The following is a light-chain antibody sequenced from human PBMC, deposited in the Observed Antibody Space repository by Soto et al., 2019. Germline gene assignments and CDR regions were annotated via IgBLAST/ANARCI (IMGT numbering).Light chain of an antibody. CDR1: QGIARY. Sequence: DIQLIQSPSSLSASVRDRVTISCRASQGIARYLNWYQQKPGKAPKLLIYAASSLQSGVPSRFSGSGSGTDFTLTISSLQPEDSATYYCQQSYSTPPTFGQGTKLEIK. J-gene: IGKJ2*01. CDR2: AAS. V-gene: IGKV1-39*01. CDR3: QQSYSTPPT.